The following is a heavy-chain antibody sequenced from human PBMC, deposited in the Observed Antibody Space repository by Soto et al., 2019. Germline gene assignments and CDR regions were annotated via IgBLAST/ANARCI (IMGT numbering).Heavy chain of an antibody. CDR3: ANVYWVASGIRYHFDY. CDR2: IYWDDDE. CDR1: GFSISTIEEG. Sequence: SGPTLVNPTQTLTLTCTFSGFSISTIEEGVGWIHQRPGKALEFLALIYWDDDERYSPSLKSRLRITKDTSRNQVVLTMTNMDPVDTGTFYCANVYWVASGIRYHFDYWGQGTPVTVSS. D-gene: IGHD2-21*02. V-gene: IGHV2-5*02. J-gene: IGHJ4*02.